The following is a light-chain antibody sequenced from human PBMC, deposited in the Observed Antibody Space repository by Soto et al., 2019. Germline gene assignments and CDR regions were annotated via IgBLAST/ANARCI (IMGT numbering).Light chain of an antibody. CDR3: QVWDARSDHRGV. V-gene: IGLV3-21*02. CDR1: NVGAKS. CDR2: DDS. J-gene: IGLJ3*02. Sequence: SYELTQAPSVSVAPGQTARIPWGGNNVGAKSVQWYHQKPGQAPVLVVYDDSDRPSGIPERFSGSNSDNTATLTISRVEAGDEADYYCQVWDARSDHRGVFGGGTKLTVL.